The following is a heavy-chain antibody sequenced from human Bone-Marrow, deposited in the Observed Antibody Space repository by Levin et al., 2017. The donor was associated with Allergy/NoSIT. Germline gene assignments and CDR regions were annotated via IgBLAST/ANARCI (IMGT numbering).Heavy chain of an antibody. CDR1: GFTFSYAW. J-gene: IGHJ4*02. CDR2: IKSKTDGGAS. V-gene: IGHV3-15*07. D-gene: IGHD2-15*01. Sequence: NPGGSLRLSCAASGFTFSYAWMTWVRQAPGKGLEWVGRIKSKTDGGASDYAAPVKGRFTISRDDSRNTLYLQIDSLKTEDTAVYFCSTVSTYCSGSSSCTDFWGQGTLVTVSS. CDR3: STVSTYCSGSSSCTDF.